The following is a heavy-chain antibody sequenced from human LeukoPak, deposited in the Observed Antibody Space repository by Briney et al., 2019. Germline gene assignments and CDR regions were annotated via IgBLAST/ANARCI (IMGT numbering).Heavy chain of an antibody. J-gene: IGHJ6*03. CDR1: GFTFSGSA. CDR2: IRNKADGYAT. Sequence: GGSLRLSCAASGFTFSGSAMHWVRQASGKGLEWVGRIRNKADGYATAYAASVKGRFTISRDDSKNTAYLQMNSLKTEDTAVYYCTVRKILYYYYYMDVWGKGTTVTVSS. V-gene: IGHV3-73*01. CDR3: TVRKILYYYYYMDV.